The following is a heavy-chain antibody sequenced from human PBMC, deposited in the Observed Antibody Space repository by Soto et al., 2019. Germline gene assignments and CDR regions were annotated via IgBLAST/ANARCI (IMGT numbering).Heavy chain of an antibody. Sequence: QVQLVESGGGVVQPGTSLRLSCAASGFTFSSYTMHWVRQAPGKGLEWVATMFYDGNSEFYADSVKGRFTISRDTSKNTLYLQMNSLRPEDTAVYFCATEYGDYEFDHWGQGTLVTVSS. CDR2: MFYDGNSE. CDR1: GFTFSSYT. CDR3: ATEYGDYEFDH. V-gene: IGHV3-30-3*01. D-gene: IGHD4-17*01. J-gene: IGHJ4*02.